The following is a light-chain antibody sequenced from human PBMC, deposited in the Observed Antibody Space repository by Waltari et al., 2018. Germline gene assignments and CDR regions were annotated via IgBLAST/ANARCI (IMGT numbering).Light chain of an antibody. J-gene: IGLJ3*02. V-gene: IGLV3-19*01. Sequence: SSELTQDPAVSVTLGQTVRFTCQGDSLRTSYASWYQLKPGQAPVLVIYGKDKRPSGVADRISGYSSGTTSSLTITGAQAEDEAYYYCYSRKGSANQVVFAGGTKVTVL. CDR1: SLRTSY. CDR3: YSRKGSANQVV. CDR2: GKD.